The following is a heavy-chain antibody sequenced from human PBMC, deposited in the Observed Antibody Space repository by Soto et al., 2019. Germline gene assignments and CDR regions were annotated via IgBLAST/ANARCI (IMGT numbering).Heavy chain of an antibody. CDR2: INHSGST. CDR1: GGSFSGYY. CDR3: AREGTLSIFGVVIGPYYFDY. D-gene: IGHD3-3*01. Sequence: PSETLTLTCADYGGSFSGYYWSWIRQPPGKGLEWIGEINHSGSTNYNPSLKSRVTISVDTSKNQFSLKLSSVTAADTAVYYCAREGTLSIFGVVIGPYYFDYWGQGTLVTVSS. V-gene: IGHV4-34*01. J-gene: IGHJ4*02.